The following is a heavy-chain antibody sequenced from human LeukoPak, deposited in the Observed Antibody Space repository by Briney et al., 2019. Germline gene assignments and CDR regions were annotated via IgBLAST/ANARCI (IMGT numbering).Heavy chain of an antibody. V-gene: IGHV1-69*13. D-gene: IGHD4-17*01. Sequence: SVKVSCTASGGTFSSYAISWVRQAPGQGLEWMGGIIPIFGTANYAQKFQGRVTITADESTSTAYMELSSLRSEDTAVYYCARDYGDYVEYYYGMDVWGQGTTVTVSS. J-gene: IGHJ6*02. CDR3: ARDYGDYVEYYYGMDV. CDR2: IIPIFGTA. CDR1: GGTFSSYA.